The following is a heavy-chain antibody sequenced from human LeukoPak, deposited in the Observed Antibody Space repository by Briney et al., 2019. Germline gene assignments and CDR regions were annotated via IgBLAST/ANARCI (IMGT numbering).Heavy chain of an antibody. D-gene: IGHD4-11*01. V-gene: IGHV4-34*01. J-gene: IGHJ6*02. CDR3: ARVINYRYYYGMDV. CDR1: GGAFTGYY. CDR2: INHSGST. Sequence: SETLSLTCAVYGGAFTGYYWSWIRQPPGKGLEWTGEINHSGSTNYNPSLNSRVTISVDTSKNQFSLKLSSVTAADTAVYYCARVINYRYYYGMDVWGQGTTVTVSS.